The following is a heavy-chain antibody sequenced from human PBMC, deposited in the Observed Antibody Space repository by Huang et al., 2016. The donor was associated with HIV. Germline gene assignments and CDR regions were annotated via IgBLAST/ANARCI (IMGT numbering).Heavy chain of an antibody. Sequence: QIQLMQSGPELKQPGASVKVSCKASGYTFTSYGISWVRQAPGQGPEWMGRISASSGDTEYAQKFQGRVTLTTDTSTNIAYMELRSRRSDDTAKYYCARDPKYHRIGYYRQRRGIDIWGQGTMVIVSS. V-gene: IGHV1-18*01. CDR3: ARDPKYHRIGYYRQRRGIDI. J-gene: IGHJ3*02. CDR2: ISASSGDT. CDR1: GYTFTSYG. D-gene: IGHD3-22*01.